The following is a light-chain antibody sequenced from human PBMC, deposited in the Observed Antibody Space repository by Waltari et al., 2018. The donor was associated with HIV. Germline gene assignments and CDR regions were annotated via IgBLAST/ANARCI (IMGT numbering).Light chain of an antibody. CDR2: EDT. Sequence: SFELTQPPSVSVSPGQTATIACSGNALTKGSPYWYRQKSGQAPELVLYEDTKRPSVIPERVHGSRSGTTATLIISGAQAEDEGDYYCYSTDNSGSHRGVFGTGT. J-gene: IGLJ1*01. CDR3: YSTDNSGSHRGV. CDR1: ALTKGS. V-gene: IGLV3-10*01.